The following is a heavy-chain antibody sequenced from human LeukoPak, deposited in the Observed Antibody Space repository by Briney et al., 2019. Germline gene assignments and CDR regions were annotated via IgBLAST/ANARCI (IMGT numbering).Heavy chain of an antibody. Sequence: GESLKISCKGSGYNFSTYWIGWVRQLPGKGLEWMGIIYPSDSGTKYSPSFQGQVTISADKSINTAYLQWSSLKASDTAMYYCARQVGRWFDPWGQGTLVTVSS. CDR3: ARQVGRWFDP. CDR1: GYNFSTYW. D-gene: IGHD1-26*01. V-gene: IGHV5-51*01. J-gene: IGHJ5*02. CDR2: IYPSDSGT.